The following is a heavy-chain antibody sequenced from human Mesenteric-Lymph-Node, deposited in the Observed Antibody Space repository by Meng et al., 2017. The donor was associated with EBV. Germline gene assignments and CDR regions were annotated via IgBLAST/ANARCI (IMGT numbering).Heavy chain of an antibody. D-gene: IGHD6-19*01. CDR3: ARAVAGKGTYDS. Sequence: HVLLDPSGPGLVKPSHTLALTWATSGDSVSSNSVGWAWIRQSPSRGLEWLGRTYYRSKWYNDYALSVESRITMNPDTSKNQFSLQLNSVTPDDTALYYCARAVAGKGTYDSWGQGTLVTVSS. CDR2: TYYRSKWYN. V-gene: IGHV6-1*01. CDR1: GDSVSSNSVG. J-gene: IGHJ4*02.